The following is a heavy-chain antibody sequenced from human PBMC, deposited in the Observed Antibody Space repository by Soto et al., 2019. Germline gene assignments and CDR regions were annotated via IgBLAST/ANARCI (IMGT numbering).Heavy chain of an antibody. V-gene: IGHV4-39*01. CDR1: GGSISSSSYY. CDR3: ARQNPYSISIIGGPFHI. Sequence: QLQLQESGPGLVKPSETLSLTCTVSGGSISSSSYYWGWIRQPPGKGLEWIGSISYSGSTYYNPSLKDRLSISVDTSKNQFSLKLSSVTAADTAVYSSARQNPYSISIIGGPFHIWGQGTMVTVSS. CDR2: ISYSGST. J-gene: IGHJ3*02. D-gene: IGHD6-6*01.